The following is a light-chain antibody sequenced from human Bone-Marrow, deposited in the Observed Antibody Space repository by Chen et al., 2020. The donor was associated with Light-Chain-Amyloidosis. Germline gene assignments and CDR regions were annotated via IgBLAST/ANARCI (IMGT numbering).Light chain of an antibody. CDR3: SSKTDSNPWV. CDR1: ISDIGSNKY. Sequence: QSALTQPASVSGSPGQSITISCTGSISDIGSNKYVSWYQQYPDKPTKLMIYDVNNRPEGISSRFSGAKNGSPAALSINGPQSENDADYYCSSKTDSNPWVFGGGTKVTVL. J-gene: IGLJ3*02. CDR2: DVN. V-gene: IGLV2-14*03.